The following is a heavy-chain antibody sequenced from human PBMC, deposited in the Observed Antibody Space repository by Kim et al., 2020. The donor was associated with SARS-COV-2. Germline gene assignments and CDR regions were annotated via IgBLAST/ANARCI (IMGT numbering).Heavy chain of an antibody. D-gene: IGHD1-26*01. V-gene: IGHV3-53*01. CDR3: ARTALYFGSYYFDY. Sequence: ADPGKGRFTISRDNSKTTLYLQMNTLRADDTAVYYCARTALYFGSYYFDYWGQGTLVTVSS. J-gene: IGHJ4*02.